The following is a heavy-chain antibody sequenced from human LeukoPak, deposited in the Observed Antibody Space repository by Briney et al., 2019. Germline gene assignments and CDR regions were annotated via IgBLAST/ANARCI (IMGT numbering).Heavy chain of an antibody. CDR1: GGSFSGYF. D-gene: IGHD4-11*01. Sequence: KPSETLSLTCGVYGGSFSGYFWTWIRQPPGKGLEWIAEIDHGGSANYKPYLKSRLTLSVDTSKDQFSLKLTSVTAADTAVYYCARRATTEDYFEYWGQGTLVTAS. V-gene: IGHV4-34*01. CDR2: IDHGGSA. CDR3: ARRATTEDYFEY. J-gene: IGHJ4*02.